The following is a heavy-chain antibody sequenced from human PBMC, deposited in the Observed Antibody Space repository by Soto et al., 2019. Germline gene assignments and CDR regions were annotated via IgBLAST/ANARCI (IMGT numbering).Heavy chain of an antibody. Sequence: GASVKVSCKASGYTFTSYGISWVRQAPGQGLEWMGWISAYNGNTNYAQKLQGRVTMTTDTSTSTAYMELRSLRSDDTAVYYCARVGSSLLFLEWSQHGGSGNCGQGNLVPVSS. D-gene: IGHD3-3*01. CDR2: ISAYNGNT. J-gene: IGHJ4*02. CDR3: ARVGSSLLFLEWSQHGGSGN. V-gene: IGHV1-18*01. CDR1: GYTFTSYG.